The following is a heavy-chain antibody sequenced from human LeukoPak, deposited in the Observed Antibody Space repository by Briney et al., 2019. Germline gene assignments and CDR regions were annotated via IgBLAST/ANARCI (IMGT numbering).Heavy chain of an antibody. D-gene: IGHD2-2*01. J-gene: IGHJ6*02. Sequence: SGTLSLTCTVSGGSISSYYWSWIRQPPGKGLEWIGYIYYSGSTSYNPSLKSRVTISVDTSKNQFSLKLSSVTAADTAVYYCARVVDCSSTSCYSGYYYYGMDVWGQGTTVTVSS. CDR2: IYYSGST. CDR1: GGSISSYY. CDR3: ARVVDCSSTSCYSGYYYYGMDV. V-gene: IGHV4-59*01.